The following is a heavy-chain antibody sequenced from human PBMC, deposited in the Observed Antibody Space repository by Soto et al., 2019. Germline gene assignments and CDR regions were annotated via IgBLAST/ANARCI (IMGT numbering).Heavy chain of an antibody. CDR3: ARGGWGSYYYDGMDV. V-gene: IGHV3-13*05. Sequence: EVQLVESGGGLVQPGGSLRLSCAASGFTFSSYDMHWVRQATGKGLEWVSAIGTAGDPYYPGSVKGRFTISSENAKNSLYLQMDSLRAGDTAVYYCARGGWGSYYYDGMDVWGQGTTVTVSS. D-gene: IGHD2-21*01. CDR1: GFTFSSYD. J-gene: IGHJ6*02. CDR2: IGTAGDP.